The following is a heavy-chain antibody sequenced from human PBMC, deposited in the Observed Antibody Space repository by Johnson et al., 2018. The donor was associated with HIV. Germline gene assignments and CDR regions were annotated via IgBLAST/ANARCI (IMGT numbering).Heavy chain of an antibody. CDR1: GFTFSSYW. CDR2: ISYDGSNK. J-gene: IGHJ3*02. CDR3: ARVTIFGATKVDALDI. Sequence: QVQLVESGGGLVQPGGSLRLSCADSGFTFSSYWMNWVRQAPGKGLEWVAVISYDGSNKYYADSVKGRFTISRDNAKNSLYLQMSSLRVEDSALYYCARVTIFGATKVDALDIWGQGTMVTVSS. D-gene: IGHD3-3*01. V-gene: IGHV3-30-3*01.